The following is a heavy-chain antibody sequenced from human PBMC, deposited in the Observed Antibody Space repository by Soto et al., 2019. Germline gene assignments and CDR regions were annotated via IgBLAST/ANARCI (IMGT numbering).Heavy chain of an antibody. CDR2: IIPIFGTA. Sequence: ASVKVSCTASGGTFSSYAISWVRQAPGQGLEWMGGIIPIFGTANYAQKFQGRVTITADKSTSTAYMELSSLRSEDTAVYYCARNYDILTDGLDQYYYYGMDVWGQGTTVTVSS. V-gene: IGHV1-69*06. CDR3: ARNYDILTDGLDQYYYYGMDV. J-gene: IGHJ6*02. D-gene: IGHD3-9*01. CDR1: GGTFSSYA.